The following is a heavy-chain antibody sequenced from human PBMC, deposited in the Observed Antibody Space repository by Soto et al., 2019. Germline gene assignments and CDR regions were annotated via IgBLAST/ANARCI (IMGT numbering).Heavy chain of an antibody. V-gene: IGHV3-74*01. J-gene: IGHJ4*02. CDR1: GFTFSRSW. CDR2: INPDGSST. D-gene: IGHD2-21*02. CDR3: VRGLNGDSHY. Sequence: GGSLRLSCAASGFTFSRSWMHWVRQAPGKGLVWVSRINPDGSSTSNADFVKGRFTISRENAKNTLHLQMNSLTAEDTAVYYCVRGLNGDSHYSGQGTHVTVSS.